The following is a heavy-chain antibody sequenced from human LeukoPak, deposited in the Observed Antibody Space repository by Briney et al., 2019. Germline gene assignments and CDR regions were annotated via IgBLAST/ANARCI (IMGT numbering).Heavy chain of an antibody. D-gene: IGHD6-19*01. CDR1: GYTFTSYG. CDR2: ISAYNGNT. V-gene: IGHV1-18*01. Sequence: ASVKVSCKASGYTFTSYGICWVRQAPGQGLEWMGWISAYNGNTNYAQKLQGRVTMTTDTSTSTAYMELRSLRSDDTAVYYCARDLYQSIGSGWPDWGQGTLVTVSS. J-gene: IGHJ4*02. CDR3: ARDLYQSIGSGWPD.